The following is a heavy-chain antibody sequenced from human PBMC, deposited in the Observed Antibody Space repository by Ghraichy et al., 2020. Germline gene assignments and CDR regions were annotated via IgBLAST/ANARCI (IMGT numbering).Heavy chain of an antibody. CDR1: GGSFSGYY. D-gene: IGHD3-3*01. CDR2: INYSGST. CDR3: AQFYDLWSGYKNDAFDI. J-gene: IGHJ3*02. V-gene: IGHV4-34*01. Sequence: SETLSLTCAVYGGSFSGYYWSWIRQPPGKGLEWIGEINYSGSTNYNPSLKSRVTISVDTSKNQFSLKLSSVTAADTAVYYCAQFYDLWSGYKNDAFDIWGQGTMVTVSS.